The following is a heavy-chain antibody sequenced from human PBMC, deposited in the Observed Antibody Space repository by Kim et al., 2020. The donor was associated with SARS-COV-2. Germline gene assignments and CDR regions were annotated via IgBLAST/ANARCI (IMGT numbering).Heavy chain of an antibody. V-gene: IGHV4-39*01. CDR1: GGSTTTYNYY. D-gene: IGHD3-16*01. Sequence: SETLSLTCTVSGGSTTTYNYYWDWIRQPPGKGLEWIGTVSFSGSSYYNPSLKSRVTISMATSNNQSYLKLTSVTAADTAVFYCAKHEGARDSFDIWGQGTVVTVSS. CDR2: VSFSGSS. CDR3: AKHEGARDSFDI. J-gene: IGHJ3*02.